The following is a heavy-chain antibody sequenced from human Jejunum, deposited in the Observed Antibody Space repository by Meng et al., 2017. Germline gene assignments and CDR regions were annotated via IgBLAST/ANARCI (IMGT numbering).Heavy chain of an antibody. CDR1: GFIFSDYA. CDR3: SRLGYELLGLDY. Sequence: GESLKISCAASGFIFSDYAIYWVRQAPGKGLEWVGRIRSKANSYATAYAASVEGRFTISRDDSKNTAYLKMNSQKTEDTAVYYCSRLGYELLGLDYWGQGTLVTVSS. D-gene: IGHD1-26*01. CDR2: IRSKANSYAT. J-gene: IGHJ4*02. V-gene: IGHV3-73*01.